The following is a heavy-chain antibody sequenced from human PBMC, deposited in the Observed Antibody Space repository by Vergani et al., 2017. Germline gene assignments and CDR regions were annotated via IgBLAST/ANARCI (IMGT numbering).Heavy chain of an antibody. Sequence: QITLKESGPTLVKPTETLTLTCTVSGFSLSNARMGVSWIRQPPGKALEWLAHIFSNDEKSYSTSLKSRLTISKDTSKSQVVLTMTNMDPVDTATYYCARIFEGYYDSSETDYWGQGTLVTVSS. J-gene: IGHJ4*02. D-gene: IGHD3-22*01. CDR2: IFSNDEK. V-gene: IGHV2-26*01. CDR1: GFSLSNARMG. CDR3: ARIFEGYYDSSETDY.